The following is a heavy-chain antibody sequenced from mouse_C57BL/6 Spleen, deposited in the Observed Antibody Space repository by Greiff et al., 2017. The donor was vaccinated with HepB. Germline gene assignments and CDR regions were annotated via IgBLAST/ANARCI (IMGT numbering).Heavy chain of an antibody. J-gene: IGHJ4*01. CDR3: DSASHSNYYSMDY. V-gene: IGHV2-2*01. CDR1: GFSFTSYG. Sequence: VQLQESGPGLVQPSQSLSITCTVSGFSFTSYGVHWVRQSPGKGLEWLGVIWSGGCTDYNLDFISRLSISKDNSKSQVFFKMNSQQADATAIYYCDSASHSNYYSMDYWGQGTSLTVSS. D-gene: IGHD2-5*01. CDR2: IWSGGCT.